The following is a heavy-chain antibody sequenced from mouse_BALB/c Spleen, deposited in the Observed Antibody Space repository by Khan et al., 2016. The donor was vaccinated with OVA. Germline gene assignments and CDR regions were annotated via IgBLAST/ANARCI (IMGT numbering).Heavy chain of an antibody. D-gene: IGHD1-1*01. CDR1: GYSITSGYS. V-gene: IGHV3-1*02. Sequence: EVQLQESGPDLVKPSQSLSLTCIVTGYSITSGYSWHWIRQFPGNKLEWMGYIYYSGSTDYNPSLTIRISITRDTYKNQFFLQLDSVTTEDTATNYCARSGTTVVAYWYIDVWGAGTTVTVSS. J-gene: IGHJ1*01. CDR2: IYYSGST. CDR3: ARSGTTVVAYWYIDV.